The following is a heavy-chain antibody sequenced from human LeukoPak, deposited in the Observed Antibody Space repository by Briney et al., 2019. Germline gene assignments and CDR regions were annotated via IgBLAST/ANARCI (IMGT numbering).Heavy chain of an antibody. J-gene: IGHJ4*02. CDR3: ARGRMATMYYFDY. CDR2: IIPIFGTA. V-gene: IGHV1-69*13. Sequence: SVKVSCKASGGTFSSYAISWVRQAPGQGLEWMGGIIPIFGTANYAQKFQGRVTITADESTSTAYMELSSLRSEDTAVYYCARGRMATMYYFDYWGQGTLVTVSS. CDR1: GGTFSSYA. D-gene: IGHD5-24*01.